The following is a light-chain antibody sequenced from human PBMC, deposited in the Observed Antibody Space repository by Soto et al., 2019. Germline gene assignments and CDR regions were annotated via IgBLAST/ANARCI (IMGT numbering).Light chain of an antibody. CDR2: EGS. CDR1: SSDVGSYNL. CDR3: CSYAGSSTDVV. Sequence: QSVLTQPASVSGSPGQSITISCTGTSSDVGSYNLVSWYQQHPGKAPNLMIYEGSKRPSGVSNRFSGSKSGNTASLTISGLQAEDEADYYCCSYAGSSTDVVFGGGTQLTVL. V-gene: IGLV2-23*01. J-gene: IGLJ2*01.